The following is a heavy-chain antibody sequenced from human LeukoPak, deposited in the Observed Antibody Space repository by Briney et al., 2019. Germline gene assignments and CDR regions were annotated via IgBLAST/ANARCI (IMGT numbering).Heavy chain of an antibody. D-gene: IGHD3-22*01. CDR2: IYYSGST. V-gene: IGHV4-59*01. Sequence: PSETLSLTCTVSGGSISSYYWSWIRQPPVKGLEWIGYIYYSGSTNYNPSLKSRVTISVDTSKNQFSLKLSSVTAADTAVYYCARHSSGYYSWDYWGQGTLATVSS. J-gene: IGHJ4*02. CDR3: ARHSSGYYSWDY. CDR1: GGSISSYY.